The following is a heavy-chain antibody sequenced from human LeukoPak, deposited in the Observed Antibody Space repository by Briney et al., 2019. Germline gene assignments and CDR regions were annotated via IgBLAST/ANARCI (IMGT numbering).Heavy chain of an antibody. J-gene: IGHJ4*02. CDR3: ASRGYYYGSGSYYPF. CDR2: INHSGST. V-gene: IGHV4-34*01. CDR1: GGSFSGYC. Sequence: PSETLSLTCAVYGGSFSGYCWSWIRQPPGKGLEWIGEINHSGSTNYNPSLKSRVTISVDMSKNQFSLKLSSVTAADTAVYYCASRGYYYGSGSYYPFWGQGTLVTVSS. D-gene: IGHD3-10*01.